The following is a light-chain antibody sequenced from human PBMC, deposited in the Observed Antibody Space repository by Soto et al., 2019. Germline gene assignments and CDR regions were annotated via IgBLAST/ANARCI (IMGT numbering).Light chain of an antibody. J-gene: IGKJ1*01. V-gene: IGKV3-15*01. Sequence: ELVLTQSPVTLSVSPGERATLSCRASQSVSSNLAWYQQNTGQAPSLLIYGAFTRATGIPDRFSGTGSGTELTLTISRLQSEDFALYYCQKYNDWPLTCGQGTKVDIK. CDR3: QKYNDWPLT. CDR1: QSVSSN. CDR2: GAF.